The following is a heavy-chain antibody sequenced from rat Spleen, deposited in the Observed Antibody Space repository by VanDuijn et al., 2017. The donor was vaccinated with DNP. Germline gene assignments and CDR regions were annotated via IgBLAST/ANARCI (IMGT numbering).Heavy chain of an antibody. CDR1: GFTFSDYY. CDR2: ISYDDSST. Sequence: EVQLVESGGGLVQPGRSLKLSCAASGFTFSDYYMAWVRQAPTKGLEWVASISYDDSSTHSGDSVRGRFTISRDDAKSSLYLQMNSLKSEDTATYYCARGSTSIYWYFDFWGPGTMVTVSS. J-gene: IGHJ1*01. V-gene: IGHV5-22*01. D-gene: IGHD3-1*01. CDR3: ARGSTSIYWYFDF.